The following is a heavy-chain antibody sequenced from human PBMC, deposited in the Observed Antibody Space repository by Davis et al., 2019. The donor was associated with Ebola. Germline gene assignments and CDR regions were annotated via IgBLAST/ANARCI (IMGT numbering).Heavy chain of an antibody. J-gene: IGHJ6*02. CDR1: GYTFTSYY. CDR2: INPSGGST. Sequence: AASVKVSCKASGYTFTSYYMHWVRQAPGQELEWMGIINPSGGSTSYAQKFQGRVTMTRDTSTSTVYMELSSLRSEDTAVYYCARDRIVVVVAATQAYYYYGMDVWGQGTTVTVSS. D-gene: IGHD2-15*01. V-gene: IGHV1-46*01. CDR3: ARDRIVVVVAATQAYYYYGMDV.